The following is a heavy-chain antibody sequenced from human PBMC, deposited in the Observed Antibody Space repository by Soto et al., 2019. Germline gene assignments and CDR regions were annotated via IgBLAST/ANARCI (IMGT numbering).Heavy chain of an antibody. Sequence: QMQLVQSGAEGKKPGSSVKVSCKASGGTLSSFINYPINWVRQAPGQGLEWMGGIVPNVATVNYAQKFQGRVTITADKSTGTAYMEVSSLRSEDTALYYCARRDTSGFLRYFDNWGQGTLVTVSS. J-gene: IGHJ4*02. V-gene: IGHV1-69*06. D-gene: IGHD3-3*01. CDR2: IVPNVATV. CDR3: ARRDTSGFLRYFDN. CDR1: GGTLSSFINYP.